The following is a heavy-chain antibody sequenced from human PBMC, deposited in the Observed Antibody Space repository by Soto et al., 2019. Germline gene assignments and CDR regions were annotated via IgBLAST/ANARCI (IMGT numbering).Heavy chain of an antibody. D-gene: IGHD2-2*01. CDR3: ARDTFVSPRVVIPAGWGSWFDP. J-gene: IGHJ5*02. CDR2: INPSGGGT. Sequence: ASVKVSCKASGYTVTNYYIHWVRQVPGQGLERMGIINPSGGGTSYAQKFQGRVTMTRDTSTSTVYMELSGLRSEDSAVYYCARDTFVSPRVVIPAGWGSWFDPWGQGTLVTVSS. CDR1: GYTVTNYY. V-gene: IGHV1-46*01.